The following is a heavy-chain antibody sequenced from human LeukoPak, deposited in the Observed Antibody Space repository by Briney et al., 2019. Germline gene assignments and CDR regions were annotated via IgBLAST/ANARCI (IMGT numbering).Heavy chain of an antibody. CDR3: ARDRFGGYAFDL. CDR1: GGSISSYY. J-gene: IGHJ3*01. CDR2: IYYSGST. Sequence: SETLSLTCTVSGGSISSYYRSWIRQPPGKGLDWIGYIYYSGSTNYNPSLKSRVTISVDTSKNQFSLKLSSVTAADTAVYYCARDRFGGYAFDLWGQGTMVTVSS. V-gene: IGHV4-59*01. D-gene: IGHD4-23*01.